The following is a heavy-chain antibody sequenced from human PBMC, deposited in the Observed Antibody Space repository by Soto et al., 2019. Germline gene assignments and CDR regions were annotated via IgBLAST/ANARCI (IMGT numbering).Heavy chain of an antibody. Sequence: QVQLVESGGGVVQPGGSLRLSCGASGFTFSSYGMHWVRQAPGKGLEWVAVISYDGSNKYYADSVKGRLSISRDNSKNTLSLQMNSLRAEDTAVYYCAKEVGATDTAVAGYWYYAMDVWGQGTTVTVSS. CDR1: GFTFSSYG. D-gene: IGHD6-19*01. V-gene: IGHV3-30*18. J-gene: IGHJ6*02. CDR3: AKEVGATDTAVAGYWYYAMDV. CDR2: ISYDGSNK.